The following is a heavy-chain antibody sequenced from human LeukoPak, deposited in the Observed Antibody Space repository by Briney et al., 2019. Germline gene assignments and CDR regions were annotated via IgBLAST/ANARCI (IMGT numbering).Heavy chain of an antibody. CDR3: ASGGYSYGFDY. CDR1: GGSISSVVYS. D-gene: IGHD5-18*01. J-gene: IGHJ4*02. V-gene: IGHV4-30-2*01. Sequence: SDTLSLTSAVSGGSISSVVYSWSWIRQPPGKGLKWIGYIYHNGNTYYSPSLKSRVTISVDRSKNQLSLKLSSVTAADTAMYYCASGGYSYGFDYWGQGTLVTVSS. CDR2: IYHNGNT.